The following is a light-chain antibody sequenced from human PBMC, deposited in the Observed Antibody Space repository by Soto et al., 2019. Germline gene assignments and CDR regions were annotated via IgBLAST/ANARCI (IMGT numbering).Light chain of an antibody. CDR3: QQLHIYPRT. V-gene: IGKV1-9*01. J-gene: IGKJ1*01. CDR1: HDINRY. CDR2: AAS. Sequence: DIRLTQSPSLLSASVGDRGTITCRASHDINRYLAWYQHKPGKAPKLLIYAASTLHNAVPSRFSGAGSGTEFTLTISSLQPEDFATYYCQQLHIYPRTFGQGTKVEF.